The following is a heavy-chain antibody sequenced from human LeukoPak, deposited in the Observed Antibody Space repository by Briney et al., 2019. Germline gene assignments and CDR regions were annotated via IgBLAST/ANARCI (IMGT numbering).Heavy chain of an antibody. CDR3: ARDPSIVHI. D-gene: IGHD2-15*01. Sequence: GGSLRLSCAASGFTFSSYAMSWVRQAPGKGLEWVSAISGSGGSTYYADSVKGRFTISRDNAKNSLYLQMNSLRAEDTAVYYCARDPSIVHIWGQGTMVTVSS. J-gene: IGHJ3*02. V-gene: IGHV3-23*01. CDR2: ISGSGGST. CDR1: GFTFSSYA.